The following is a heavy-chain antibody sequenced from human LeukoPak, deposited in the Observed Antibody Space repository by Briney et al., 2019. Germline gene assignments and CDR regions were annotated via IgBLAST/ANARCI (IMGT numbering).Heavy chain of an antibody. CDR1: GFTFSSYE. Sequence: PGGSRRLSCAASGFTFSSYEMNWVRQAPGKGLEWVSYISSSGSTIYYADSVKGRFTISRDNAKNSLYLQMNSLRAEDTAVYYCARDLGANNWFDPWGQGTLVTVSS. CDR2: ISSSGSTI. CDR3: ARDLGANNWFDP. V-gene: IGHV3-48*03. D-gene: IGHD1-26*01. J-gene: IGHJ5*02.